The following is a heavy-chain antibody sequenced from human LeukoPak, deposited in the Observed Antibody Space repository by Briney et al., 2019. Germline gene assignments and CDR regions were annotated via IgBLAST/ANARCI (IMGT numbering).Heavy chain of an antibody. D-gene: IGHD6-13*01. CDR2: INHSGST. Sequence: PSETLSLTCAVYGGSFSGYYWSWIRQPPGKGLEWIGEINHSGSTNYNPSLKSRVTISADTSKNQFSLKLSSVTAADTAVYYCARSSSWYWFPQNHYFDYWGQGTLVTVSS. CDR3: ARSSSWYWFPQNHYFDY. V-gene: IGHV4-34*01. J-gene: IGHJ4*02. CDR1: GGSFSGYY.